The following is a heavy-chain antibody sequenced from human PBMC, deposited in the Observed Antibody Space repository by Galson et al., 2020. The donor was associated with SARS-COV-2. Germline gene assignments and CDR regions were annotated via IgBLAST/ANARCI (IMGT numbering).Heavy chain of an antibody. CDR1: GFTFSSYG. J-gene: IGHJ5*02. CDR2: ISYDGSNK. D-gene: IGHD3-22*01. V-gene: IGHV3-30*18. Sequence: GESLKISCAASGFTFSSYGMHWVRQAPGKGLEWVAVISYDGSNKYYADSAKGRFTISRDNSKNTLYLQMNSLRAEDTAVYYCAKDDSSGYSTSWFDPWGQGTLVTVSS. CDR3: AKDDSSGYSTSWFDP.